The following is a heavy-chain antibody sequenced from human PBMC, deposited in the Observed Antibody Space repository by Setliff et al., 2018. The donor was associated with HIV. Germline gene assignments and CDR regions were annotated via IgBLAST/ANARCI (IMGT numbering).Heavy chain of an antibody. V-gene: IGHV3-48*01. CDR3: ARDQLRIPERWAFDF. CDR2: ISAAGTTV. D-gene: IGHD1-26*01. J-gene: IGHJ4*02. CDR1: GFVFSDHS. Sequence: GGSLRLSCVGSGFVFSDHSLHWVRQAPGEGLEWLSYISAAGTTVSYADSVRGRFIISRDSVRNVLYLQMKSLRVEDTALYYCARDQLRIPERWAFDFWGQGTLVTVSS.